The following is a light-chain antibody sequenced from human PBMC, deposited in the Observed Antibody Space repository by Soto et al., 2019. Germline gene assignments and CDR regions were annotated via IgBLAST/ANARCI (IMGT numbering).Light chain of an antibody. CDR3: QQYNNWPPKYT. Sequence: EIVMTQSPATLSVSPGERATLSCRASQSVTSNLAWYQHKPGQAPRLLIYDTSTRATGVPARFSGSGSGTEFTLTISSLQSEDFAVYYCQQYNNWPPKYTFGQGTKLEIK. J-gene: IGKJ2*01. CDR1: QSVTSN. CDR2: DTS. V-gene: IGKV3-15*01.